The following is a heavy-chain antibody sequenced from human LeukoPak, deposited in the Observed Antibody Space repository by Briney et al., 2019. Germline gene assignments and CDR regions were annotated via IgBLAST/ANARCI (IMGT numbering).Heavy chain of an antibody. CDR3: AKGGKWDVTPFDY. Sequence: GGSLRLSCAASGFTFTSYSMNWVRQAPGKGLEWVSTISGGGGSTYYADSVKGRFTISRDNSKNTLYLQVNSLRAEDAAVDYCAKGGKWDVTPFDYWGQGTLVTVSS. J-gene: IGHJ4*02. CDR1: GFTFTSYS. CDR2: ISGGGGST. D-gene: IGHD1-26*01. V-gene: IGHV3-23*01.